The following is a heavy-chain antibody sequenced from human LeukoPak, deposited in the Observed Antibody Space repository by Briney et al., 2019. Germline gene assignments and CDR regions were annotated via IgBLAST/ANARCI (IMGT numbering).Heavy chain of an antibody. V-gene: IGHV1-2*02. J-gene: IGHJ4*02. Sequence: ASVKVSCKASGYTFTGYYMHWVRQAPGQGLEWMGWINPNSGGTNCAQKFQGRVTMTRDTSISTAYMELSRLRSDDTAVYYCARDLHELLWFGEFSGGFDYWGQGTLVTVSS. CDR1: GYTFTGYY. CDR3: ARDLHELLWFGEFSGGFDY. CDR2: INPNSGGT. D-gene: IGHD3-10*01.